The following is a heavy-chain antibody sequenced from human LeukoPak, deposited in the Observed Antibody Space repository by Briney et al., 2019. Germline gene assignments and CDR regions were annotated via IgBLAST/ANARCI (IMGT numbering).Heavy chain of an antibody. D-gene: IGHD3-10*01. J-gene: IGHJ6*03. V-gene: IGHV3-53*01. CDR1: GFTVSSNY. Sequence: PGGSLRLSCAASGFTVSSNYMSWVRQAPGKGLEWVSVIYSGGSTYYADSVKGRFTISRDNSKNTLYLQMNSLRAEDTAVYYCARWYGQAVGRDYYYYMDVWGKGTTVTVSS. CDR3: ARWYGQAVGRDYYYYMDV. CDR2: IYSGGST.